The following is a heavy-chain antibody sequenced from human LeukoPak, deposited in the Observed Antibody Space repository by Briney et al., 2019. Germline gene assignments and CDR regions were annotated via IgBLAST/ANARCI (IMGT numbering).Heavy chain of an antibody. V-gene: IGHV4-34*01. Sequence: PSETLSLTCAVYGGSFSGYYWSWIRQSPGKGLEWIGEINHSGSTNYNPSLKSRVTISVDTSKNQFSLKLSSVTAADTAVYYCARAPSSSSWLPIDYWGQGTLVTVSS. CDR3: ARAPSSSSWLPIDY. J-gene: IGHJ4*02. CDR2: INHSGST. CDR1: GGSFSGYY. D-gene: IGHD6-13*01.